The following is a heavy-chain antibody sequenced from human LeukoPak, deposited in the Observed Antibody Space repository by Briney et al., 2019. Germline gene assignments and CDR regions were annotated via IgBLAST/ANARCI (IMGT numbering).Heavy chain of an antibody. V-gene: IGHV3-23*01. D-gene: IGHD3-3*01. J-gene: IGHJ6*02. Sequence: PGGSLRLSCAASGFTVSSNYMSWVRQAPGKGVEWVSAISGSGGSTYYADSVKGRFTISRYNSKNTLYLQMNSLRAEDTAVYYCAKGPTIFGVVIKWDYYYGMDVWGQGTTVTVSS. CDR3: AKGPTIFGVVIKWDYYYGMDV. CDR1: GFTVSSNY. CDR2: ISGSGGST.